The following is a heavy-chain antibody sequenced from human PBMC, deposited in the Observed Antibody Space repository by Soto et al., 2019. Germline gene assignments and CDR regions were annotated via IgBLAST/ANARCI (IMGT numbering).Heavy chain of an antibody. CDR3: ARDSWFGELSPYYYGMDV. V-gene: IGHV6-1*01. CDR1: GDGVSSNSAA. D-gene: IGHD3-10*01. CDR2: TYYRSKWYN. Sequence: SQTLSLTCAISGDGVSSNSAAWNWIRQSPSRGLEWLGRTYYRSKWYNDYAVSVKSRITINPDTSKNQFSLQLNSVTPEDTAVYYCARDSWFGELSPYYYGMDVWGQGTTVTVSS. J-gene: IGHJ6*02.